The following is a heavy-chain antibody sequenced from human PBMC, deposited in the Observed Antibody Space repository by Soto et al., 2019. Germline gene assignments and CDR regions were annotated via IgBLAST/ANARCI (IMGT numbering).Heavy chain of an antibody. CDR3: ARVGCSGGSCYSEHDYYYGMDV. D-gene: IGHD2-15*01. V-gene: IGHV1-69*12. J-gene: IGHJ6*02. CDR1: GGTFSSYA. Sequence: QVQLVQSGAEVKKPGSSVKVSCKASGGTFSSYAISWVRQAPGQGLEWMGGIIPIFGTANYAQKFQGRVTINADESTSTAYMELSSLRSEDTAVYYCARVGCSGGSCYSEHDYYYGMDVWGQGTTVTVSS. CDR2: IIPIFGTA.